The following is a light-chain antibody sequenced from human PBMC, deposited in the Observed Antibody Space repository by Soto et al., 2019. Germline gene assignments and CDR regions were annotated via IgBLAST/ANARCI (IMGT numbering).Light chain of an antibody. V-gene: IGKV1-9*01. Sequence: DIQLTQSPSFLSASVGDRVTITCRASPDLPSYLAWYQQKPGKAPKLLIYAASTLQSGVPTKFSCSGSGTEFTLTISNMQSEDFSTYHGQQLNSYSPIYTFGQGTKLDIK. CDR3: QQLNSYSPIYT. CDR1: PDLPSY. CDR2: AAS. J-gene: IGKJ2*01.